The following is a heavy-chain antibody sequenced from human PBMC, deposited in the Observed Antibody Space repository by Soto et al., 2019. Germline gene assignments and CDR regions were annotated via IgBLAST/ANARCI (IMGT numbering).Heavy chain of an antibody. V-gene: IGHV6-1*01. CDR2: TYYRSKWYN. Sequence: PSQTLSLTCAIPGDSVSSNSAAWNWIRQSPSRGLEWLGRTYYRSKWYNDYAVSVKSRITINPDTSKNQFSLQLNSVTPEDTAVYYCAREPPIRIFGVVAAGYGMDVWCQGTPVTVS. CDR3: AREPPIRIFGVVAAGYGMDV. CDR1: GDSVSSNSAA. J-gene: IGHJ6*02. D-gene: IGHD3-3*01.